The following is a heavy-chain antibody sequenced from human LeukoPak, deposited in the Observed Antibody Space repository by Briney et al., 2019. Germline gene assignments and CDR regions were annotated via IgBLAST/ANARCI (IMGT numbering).Heavy chain of an antibody. J-gene: IGHJ6*03. CDR1: GGTFSNYV. CDR2: IIPIFGTA. V-gene: IGHV1-69*05. Sequence: SVKVSCKACGGTFSNYVIIGVRQAPGQGLEWMGRIIPIFGTADYAQKFQGRVTITTDESTSTAYMEVSSLRSEDTAVYFCARGPTYYYYYMDVWGKGTTVTVSS. CDR3: ARGPTYYYYYMDV.